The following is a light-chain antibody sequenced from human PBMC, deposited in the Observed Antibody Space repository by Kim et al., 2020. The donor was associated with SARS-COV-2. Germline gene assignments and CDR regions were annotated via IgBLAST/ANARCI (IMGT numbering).Light chain of an antibody. J-gene: IGLJ3*02. CDR1: ALPKQY. CDR2: KDS. V-gene: IGLV3-25*03. CDR3: QSADSSGTWV. Sequence: SYELTQPPSVSVSPGQTARITCSGDALPKQYAYWYQQKPGQAPVLVIYKDSERPSGSPGRFSGSSSGTTVTLTISGVQAEDEADYYCQSADSSGTWVFGGGTQLTVL.